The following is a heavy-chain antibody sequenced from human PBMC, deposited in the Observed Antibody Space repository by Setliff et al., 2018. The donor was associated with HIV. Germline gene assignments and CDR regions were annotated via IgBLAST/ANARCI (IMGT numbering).Heavy chain of an antibody. V-gene: IGHV4-39*01. CDR2: IYHTANT. Sequence: TSETLSLTCSVFGGSISTYSYYWGWVRQPPGMGLEWIGSIYHTANTHYSPSLETRVAIFVDTSKNQFTLRLSSVTAADPPMYYCVRHDPPNRGRFYFDLWGRGTLVTAPQ. J-gene: IGHJ4*02. CDR1: GGSISTYSYY. D-gene: IGHD3-16*01. CDR3: VRHDPPNRGRFYFDL.